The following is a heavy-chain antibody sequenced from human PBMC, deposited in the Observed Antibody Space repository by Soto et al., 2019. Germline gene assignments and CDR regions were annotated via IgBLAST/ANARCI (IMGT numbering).Heavy chain of an antibody. V-gene: IGHV3-30*03. CDR1: GFTFSSYG. CDR2: ISYDGSNK. Sequence: GGSLRLSCAASGFTFSSYGMHWVRQAPGKGLEWVAVISYDGSNKYYADSVKGRFTISRDNSKNTLYLQMNSLRAEDTAVYYCARDHQYSSSSPKHYYYYYGMDVWGQGTTVTVSS. CDR3: ARDHQYSSSSPKHYYYYYGMDV. J-gene: IGHJ6*02. D-gene: IGHD6-6*01.